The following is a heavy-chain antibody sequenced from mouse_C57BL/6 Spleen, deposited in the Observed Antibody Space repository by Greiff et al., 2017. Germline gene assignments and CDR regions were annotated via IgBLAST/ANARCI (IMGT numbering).Heavy chain of an antibody. J-gene: IGHJ2*01. CDR1: GYAFTNYL. CDR3: ARGKDYGSSYYFDY. Sequence: QVQLQQSGAELVRPGTSVKVSCKASGYAFTNYLIEWVKQRPGQGLEWIGVINPGSGGTNYNEKFKGKATLTADKSSSTAYMQLSSLTSEDSAVYFCARGKDYGSSYYFDYWGQGTTLTVSS. CDR2: INPGSGGT. D-gene: IGHD1-1*01. V-gene: IGHV1-54*01.